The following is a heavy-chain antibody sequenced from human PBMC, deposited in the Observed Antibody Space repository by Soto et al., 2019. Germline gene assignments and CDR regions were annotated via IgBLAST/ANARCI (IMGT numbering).Heavy chain of an antibody. Sequence: QVQLVESGGGVVQPGRSLRLSCAASGFTFSSYAMHWVRQAPGKGLEWVAVISYDGSNKYYADSVKGRFTSSRDNSKNTLYLQMNSLRAEDTAVYYCARAVAVAGYYYYYGMDVWGQGTTVTVSS. D-gene: IGHD6-19*01. CDR3: ARAVAVAGYYYYYGMDV. J-gene: IGHJ6*02. V-gene: IGHV3-30-3*01. CDR1: GFTFSSYA. CDR2: ISYDGSNK.